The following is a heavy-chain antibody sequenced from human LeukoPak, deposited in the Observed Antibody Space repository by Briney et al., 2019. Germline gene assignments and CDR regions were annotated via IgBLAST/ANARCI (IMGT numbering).Heavy chain of an antibody. CDR2: ISWNSGSI. D-gene: IGHD3-22*01. CDR3: AKSKAYYYDSSGYLGWVDY. CDR1: GFTFSSYG. V-gene: IGHV3-9*01. J-gene: IGHJ4*02. Sequence: GGTLRLSCAASGFTFSSYGMSWVRQAPGKGLEWVSGISWNSGSIGYADSVKGRFTISRDNAKNSLYLQMNSLRAEDTALYYCAKSKAYYYDSSGYLGWVDYWGQGTLVTVSS.